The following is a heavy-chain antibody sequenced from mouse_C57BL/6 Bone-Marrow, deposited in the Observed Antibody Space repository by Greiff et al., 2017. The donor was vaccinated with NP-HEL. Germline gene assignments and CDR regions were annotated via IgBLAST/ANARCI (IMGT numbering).Heavy chain of an antibody. CDR1: GYTFTDYE. CDR3: TRDYYGNLHFDY. CDR2: IDPETGGT. V-gene: IGHV1-15*01. D-gene: IGHD2-1*01. J-gene: IGHJ2*01. Sequence: QVQLHQSGAELVRPGASVTLSCKASGYTFTDYEMHWVKQTPVHGLEWIGAIDPETGGTAYNQKFKGKAILTADKSSSTAYMELRSLTSEDSAVYYCTRDYYGNLHFDYWGQGTTLTVSS.